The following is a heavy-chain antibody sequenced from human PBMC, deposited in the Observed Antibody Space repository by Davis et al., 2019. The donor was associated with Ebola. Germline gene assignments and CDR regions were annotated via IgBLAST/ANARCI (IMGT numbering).Heavy chain of an antibody. D-gene: IGHD6-13*01. J-gene: IGHJ4*02. CDR1: GYTFTSYG. CDR2: ISAYNGNT. Sequence: ASVKVSCKASGYTFTSYGISWVRQAPGQGLEWMGWISAYNGNTNYAQKLQGRVTMTTDTSTSTAYMELRSLRSDDTAVYYCAREGRIAAAGTGLDYWGQGTLVTVSS. V-gene: IGHV1-18*04. CDR3: AREGRIAAAGTGLDY.